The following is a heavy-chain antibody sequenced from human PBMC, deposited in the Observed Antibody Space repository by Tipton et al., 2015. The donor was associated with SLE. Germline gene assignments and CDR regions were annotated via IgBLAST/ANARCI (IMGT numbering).Heavy chain of an antibody. J-gene: IGHJ6*03. CDR2: IYPGDSDT. CDR3: ARQVTTVTTRYYYYMDV. V-gene: IGHV5-51*01. CDR1: GYSFTSYW. Sequence: QSGAEVKKPGESLRISCKGSGYSFTSYWISWVRQMPGKGLEWMGIIYPGDSDTRYSPSFQGQVTISADKSISTAYLQWSSLKASDTAMYYCARQVTTVTTRYYYYMDVWGKGTTATVSS. D-gene: IGHD4-17*01.